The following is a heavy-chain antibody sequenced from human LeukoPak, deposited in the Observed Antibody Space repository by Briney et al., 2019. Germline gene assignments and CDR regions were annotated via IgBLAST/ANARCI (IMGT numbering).Heavy chain of an antibody. J-gene: IGHJ5*02. CDR3: ARRTVDFWSGYYIWFDP. Sequence: SETLSLTCTVSGGSISSSSYYWGWIRQPPGKGLEWIGSIYYSGSTYYNPSLKSRVTISVDTSKNQFSLKLSSVTAADTAVYYCARRTVDFWSGYYIWFDPWGQGTLVTVSS. V-gene: IGHV4-39*01. CDR2: IYYSGST. D-gene: IGHD3-3*01. CDR1: GGSISSSSYY.